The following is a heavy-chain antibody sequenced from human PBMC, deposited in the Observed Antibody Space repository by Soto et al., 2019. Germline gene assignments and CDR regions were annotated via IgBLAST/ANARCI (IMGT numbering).Heavy chain of an antibody. V-gene: IGHV3-53*04. CDR3: ARAYGRDGSCFDY. J-gene: IGHJ4*02. D-gene: IGHD4-17*01. CDR2: IYSGGST. CDR1: GFTVSSNY. Sequence: EVQLVESGGGLVQPGGSLRLSCAASGFTVSSNYMSWVRQAPGKGLEWVSVIYSGGSTYYADSVKGRFTISRHNSKNTLYLQMNSLRAEDTAVYYWARAYGRDGSCFDYWGQGTLVTVSS.